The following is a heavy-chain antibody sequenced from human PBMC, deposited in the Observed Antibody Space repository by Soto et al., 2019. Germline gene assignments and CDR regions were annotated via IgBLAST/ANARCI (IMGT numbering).Heavy chain of an antibody. V-gene: IGHV1-69*01. CDR2: IIPLFNTT. CDR1: GGTFRRFA. D-gene: IGHD2-2*02. CDR3: ARVSVDCSTTSCYTDSGMNV. J-gene: IGHJ6*02. Sequence: QVQLVQSGAEVKQPGSSVKVSCKASGGTFRRFAISWVRQAPGQGLEWMGGIIPLFNTTNYAQRLQGRVTVTADESTSTAYMELSSLTSEDTTVFYCARVSVDCSTTSCYTDSGMNVWGQGTTVIVSS.